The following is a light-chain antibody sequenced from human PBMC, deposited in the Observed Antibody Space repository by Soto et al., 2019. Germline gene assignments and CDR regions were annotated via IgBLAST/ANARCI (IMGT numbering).Light chain of an antibody. Sequence: DIQMTQSPSSLSASVGDRVTITCRASQGISSYLACYQQKPGKVPKLLICAASTLQSGVPSRFCGSGSGTDFTLTISSLQPEDVATYYCQKYNSAPLTFGGGTKVEIK. CDR3: QKYNSAPLT. CDR1: QGISSY. CDR2: AAS. V-gene: IGKV1-27*01. J-gene: IGKJ4*01.